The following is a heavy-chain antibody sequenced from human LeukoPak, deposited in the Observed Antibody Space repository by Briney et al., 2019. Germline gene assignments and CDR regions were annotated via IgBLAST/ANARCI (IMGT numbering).Heavy chain of an antibody. CDR2: ISPSSGAI. CDR3: ARDMGTSSWHAFDN. D-gene: IGHD6-13*01. V-gene: IGHV3-48*01. Sequence: GGSLRLSCAASGFTFRTYYINWVRQTPGKGLEWVSYISPSSGAIHYADSVKGRFTISRDNAKNSLSLQMNSLRAEDTAVYYCARDMGTSSWHAFDNWGQGNLVTVSS. J-gene: IGHJ4*02. CDR1: GFTFRTYY.